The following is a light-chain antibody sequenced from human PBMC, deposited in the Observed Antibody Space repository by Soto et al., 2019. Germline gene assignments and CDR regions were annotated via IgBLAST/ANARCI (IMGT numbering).Light chain of an antibody. Sequence: DIQMTQSPSSLSSSVGDRVTITCRASQSIKTYLNWYQQKPGNAPNLLIYAASSLHSGVPSRFSGSGSGTDFTLSISSLQPEDFATYYCQQSYSTPRTFGQGTRVETK. CDR1: QSIKTY. CDR3: QQSYSTPRT. V-gene: IGKV1-39*01. CDR2: AAS. J-gene: IGKJ1*01.